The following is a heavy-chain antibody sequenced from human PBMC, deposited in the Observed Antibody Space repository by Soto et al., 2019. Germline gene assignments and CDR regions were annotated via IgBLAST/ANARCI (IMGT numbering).Heavy chain of an antibody. V-gene: IGHV4-34*01. CDR1: GGSFSDYY. D-gene: IGHD4-17*01. Sequence: PSETLSLTCAVYGGSFSDYYWSWIRQPPGKGLEWIGEINHGVSTNYNPSLKSRVTISVDTSKNQFSLKLSSVTAEDTAVYYCARDLASTTIPNYWGQGTLVTVS. CDR2: INHGVST. J-gene: IGHJ4*02. CDR3: ARDLASTTIPNY.